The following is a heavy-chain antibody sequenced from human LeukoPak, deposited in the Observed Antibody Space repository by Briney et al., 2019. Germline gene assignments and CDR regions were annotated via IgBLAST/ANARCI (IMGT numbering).Heavy chain of an antibody. D-gene: IGHD6-19*01. CDR2: IFYSGST. J-gene: IGHJ4*02. V-gene: IGHV4-61*01. Sequence: SETLSLTCPVSGGSISSSSYYWSWIRQPPGKGLEWIGYIFYSGSTTYNPSLKSRLTISVDTSKNQFSLKLNSVTAADTAVYYCARHSSKRSGDFDYWGQGTLVTVSS. CDR1: GGSISSSSYY. CDR3: ARHSSKRSGDFDY.